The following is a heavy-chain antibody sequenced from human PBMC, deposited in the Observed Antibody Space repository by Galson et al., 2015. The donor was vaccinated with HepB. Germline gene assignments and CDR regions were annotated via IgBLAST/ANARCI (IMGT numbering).Heavy chain of an antibody. J-gene: IGHJ5*02. CDR3: ARVYYDSRGDWFDP. V-gene: IGHV7-4-1*02. CDR1: GYTFTSYA. CDR2: INTNTGNP. D-gene: IGHD3-22*01. Sequence: SVKVSCKASGYTFTSYAMNWVRQAPGQGLEWMGWINTNTGNPTYAQGFTGRFVFSLDTSVSTAYLQISSLKAEDTAVYYCARVYYDSRGDWFDPWGQGTLVTVSS.